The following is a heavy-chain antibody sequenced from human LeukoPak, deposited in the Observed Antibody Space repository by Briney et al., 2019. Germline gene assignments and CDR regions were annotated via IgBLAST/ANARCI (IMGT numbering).Heavy chain of an antibody. CDR1: GFTFSGHS. Sequence: GGSLRLSCAASGFTFSGHSMHWVRQAPGKGLEWVSSVSSGGAYIYYADSVKGRFTISRDIASNSLFLQMNSLRAEDTAVYYCARERRGEYVFDYWGQGTLVTVSS. D-gene: IGHD3-16*01. CDR3: ARERRGEYVFDY. J-gene: IGHJ4*02. CDR2: VSSGGAYI. V-gene: IGHV3-21*01.